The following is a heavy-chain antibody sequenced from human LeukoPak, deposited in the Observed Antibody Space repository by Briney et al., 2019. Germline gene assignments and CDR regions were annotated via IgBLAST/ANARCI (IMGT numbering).Heavy chain of an antibody. D-gene: IGHD1-1*01. CDR2: LRSNGDTA. Sequence: GGSLRLSCAASGFTFSSFAMTWVRQAPGTGLEWVSTLRSNGDTAYNADSVKGRFTTSRDNSKNTVYLQMNILRVEDTAIYYCARGQELDDGVFDSWGQGTLVTVSA. CDR3: ARGQELDDGVFDS. V-gene: IGHV3-23*01. J-gene: IGHJ4*02. CDR1: GFTFSSFA.